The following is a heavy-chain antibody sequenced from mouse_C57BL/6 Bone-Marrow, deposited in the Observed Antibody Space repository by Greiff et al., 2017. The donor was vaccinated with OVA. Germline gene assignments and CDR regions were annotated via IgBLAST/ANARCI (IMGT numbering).Heavy chain of an antibody. CDR1: GYSITSDY. CDR2: ISYSGST. CDR3: ARYYGSRNWYFDV. V-gene: IGHV3-8*01. J-gene: IGHJ1*03. D-gene: IGHD1-1*01. Sequence: DVKLVESGPGLAKPSQTLSLTCSVTGYSITSDYWNWIRKFPGNKLEYMGYISYSGSTYYNPSLKSRISITRDTSKNQYYLQLNSVTTEDTATYYCARYYGSRNWYFDVWGTGTTVTVSS.